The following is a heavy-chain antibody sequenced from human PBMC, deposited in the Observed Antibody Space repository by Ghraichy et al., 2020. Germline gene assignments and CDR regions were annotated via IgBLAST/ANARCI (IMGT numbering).Heavy chain of an antibody. J-gene: IGHJ5*02. CDR1: GFTFSSYG. Sequence: GGSLRLSCAASGFTFSSYGMHWVRQAPGKGLEWVAVIWYDGSNKYYADSVKGRFTISRDNSKNTLYLQMNSLRAEDTAVYYCARGTDFWSGYWNWFDPWGQGTLVTVSS. D-gene: IGHD3-3*01. CDR2: IWYDGSNK. CDR3: ARGTDFWSGYWNWFDP. V-gene: IGHV3-33*01.